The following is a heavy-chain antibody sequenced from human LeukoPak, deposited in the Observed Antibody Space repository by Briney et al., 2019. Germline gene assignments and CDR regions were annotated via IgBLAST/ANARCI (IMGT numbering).Heavy chain of an antibody. D-gene: IGHD6-13*01. CDR2: IIPIFGTA. CDR3: AEVGGYSSTGAFDY. CDR1: GGTFSSYA. J-gene: IGHJ4*02. Sequence: SVKVSCKASGGTFSSYAISWVRQAPGQGLEWMGGIIPIFGTANYAQKFQGRVTITADESTSTAYMELSSLRSEDTAVYYCAEVGGYSSTGAFDYXGQGPWSPSPQ. V-gene: IGHV1-69*13.